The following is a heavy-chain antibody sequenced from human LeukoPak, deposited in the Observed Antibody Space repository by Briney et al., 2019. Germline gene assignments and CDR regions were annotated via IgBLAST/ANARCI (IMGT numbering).Heavy chain of an antibody. CDR3: ARVVTMIVVARSWAFDI. J-gene: IGHJ3*02. V-gene: IGHV4-59*01. D-gene: IGHD3-22*01. Sequence: SETLSLTCTVSGGSIGPYYWSWIRQPPGKGLEWIGYISHSGTTNYNPSLKSRLTISLDTSKNQLSLRLSSATAADTAVYYCARVVTMIVVARSWAFDIWGQGTMVTVSS. CDR1: GGSIGPYY. CDR2: ISHSGTT.